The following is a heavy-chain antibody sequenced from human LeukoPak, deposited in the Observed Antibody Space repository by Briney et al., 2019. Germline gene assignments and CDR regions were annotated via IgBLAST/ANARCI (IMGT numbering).Heavy chain of an antibody. V-gene: IGHV3-23*01. J-gene: IGHJ3*02. CDR2: ISGSGGST. D-gene: IGHD2-21*02. Sequence: PGGSLRLSCAASGFTFSSYAMSWVRQAPGKGLEWDSAISGSGGSTYYADSVKGRFTISRDNSKNTLYLQMNSLRAEDTAVYYCAKGKVTARTEHDAFDIWRQGTMVTVSS. CDR1: GFTFSSYA. CDR3: AKGKVTARTEHDAFDI.